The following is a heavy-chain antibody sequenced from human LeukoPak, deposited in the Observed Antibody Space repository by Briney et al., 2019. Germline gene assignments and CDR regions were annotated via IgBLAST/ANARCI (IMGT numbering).Heavy chain of an antibody. Sequence: ASVKVSCKASGYTFTSYDINWVRQATGQGLEWMAWMNPDSGNTGYAQKFQGRVTITRNTSINTAYMELSSLRSEDTALYYCARRLGSSWNNWFDPWGQGTLVTVSS. CDR1: GYTFTSYD. J-gene: IGHJ5*02. CDR2: MNPDSGNT. D-gene: IGHD6-13*01. CDR3: ARRLGSSWNNWFDP. V-gene: IGHV1-8*03.